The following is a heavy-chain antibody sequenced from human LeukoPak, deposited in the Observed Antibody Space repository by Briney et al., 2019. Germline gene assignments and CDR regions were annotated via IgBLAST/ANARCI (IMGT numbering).Heavy chain of an antibody. CDR2: FDPEDGET. J-gene: IGHJ4*02. V-gene: IGHV1-24*01. CDR3: AITRPYYYDSSGYYCDY. CDR1: GYTLTELS. Sequence: ASVTVSCKFSGYTLTELSMHWVRQAPGKGLEWMGGFDPEDGETIYAQKFQGRVTMTEDTSTDTAYMELSSLRSEDTAVYYCAITRPYYYDSSGYYCDYWGQGTLVTVSS. D-gene: IGHD3-22*01.